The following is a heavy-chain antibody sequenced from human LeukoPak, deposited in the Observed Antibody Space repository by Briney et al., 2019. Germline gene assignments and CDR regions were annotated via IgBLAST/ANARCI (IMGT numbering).Heavy chain of an antibody. Sequence: PGRSLRLSCAASGFTFSSYAMHWVRQAPGKGLEWVAVISYDGSNKYYADSVKGRFTISRDNSKNTLYLQMNSLRAEDTAVYYCASAYYDLWSGYRYYGMDVWGQGTTVTVSS. CDR2: ISYDGSNK. CDR1: GFTFSSYA. D-gene: IGHD3-3*01. J-gene: IGHJ6*02. CDR3: ASAYYDLWSGYRYYGMDV. V-gene: IGHV3-30-3*01.